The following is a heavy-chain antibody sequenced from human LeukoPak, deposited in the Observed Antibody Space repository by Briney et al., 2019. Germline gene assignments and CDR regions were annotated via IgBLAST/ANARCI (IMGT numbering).Heavy chain of an antibody. CDR2: ITGSGNDA. D-gene: IGHD2-15*01. Sequence: GGSLRFSCAASGFTFSNYAMTWVRQAPGKGLEWVSTITGSGNDAYYADSVKGRFTISRDNSKNMLYLQMDSLRAEDTAVYYCAKGATGLRIVGDDWGQGTLVTVSS. V-gene: IGHV3-23*01. J-gene: IGHJ4*02. CDR3: AKGATGLRIVGDD. CDR1: GFTFSNYA.